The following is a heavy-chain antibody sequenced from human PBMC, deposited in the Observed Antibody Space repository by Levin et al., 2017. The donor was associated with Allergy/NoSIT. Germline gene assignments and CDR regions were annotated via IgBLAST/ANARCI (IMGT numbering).Heavy chain of an antibody. CDR3: ARDGTPREVASTFIGH. J-gene: IGHJ4*02. V-gene: IGHV3-30*03. CDR1: GFTFSLYG. D-gene: IGHD5-12*01. Sequence: QSGGSLRLSCTASGFTFSLYGMHWVRQAPGKGLEWLAVILYDGSNTFYADSVKGRITITRDNSKKTLYLQIDSLRAEDTAVYYCARDGTPREVASTFIGHWGQGTPVTVFS. CDR2: ILYDGSNT.